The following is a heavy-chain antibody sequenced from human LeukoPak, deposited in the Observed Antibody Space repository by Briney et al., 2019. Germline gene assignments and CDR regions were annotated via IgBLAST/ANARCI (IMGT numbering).Heavy chain of an antibody. D-gene: IGHD5-12*01. V-gene: IGHV4-59*11. Sequence: SETLSLTCTVSGGSISSHYWSWIRQPPGKGLEWIGYIYYSGSTNYNPSLKSRVTISVDTSKNQFSLKLSSVTAADTAVYYCARVSSGYDFWLDPWGQGTLVTASS. CDR3: ARVSSGYDFWLDP. CDR2: IYYSGST. J-gene: IGHJ5*02. CDR1: GGSISSHY.